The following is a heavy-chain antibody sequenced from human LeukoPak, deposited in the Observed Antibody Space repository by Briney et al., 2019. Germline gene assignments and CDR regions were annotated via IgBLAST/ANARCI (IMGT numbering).Heavy chain of an antibody. CDR1: GYTFTGFY. CDR2: INPNSGGT. Sequence: ASVKVSCKASGYTFTGFYIHWVRQAPGQGLEWMGWINPNSGGTKYAQRFQGRVTMTRDTSISTAYMELNSLRSEDTAVYYCARVRGYYDAFDIWGQGTMVTVSS. V-gene: IGHV1-2*02. CDR3: ARVRGYYDAFDI. D-gene: IGHD3-22*01. J-gene: IGHJ3*02.